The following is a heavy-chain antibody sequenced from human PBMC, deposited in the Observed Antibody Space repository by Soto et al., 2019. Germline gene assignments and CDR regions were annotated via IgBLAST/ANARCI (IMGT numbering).Heavy chain of an antibody. V-gene: IGHV4-4*02. Sequence: SETLSLTCAVSGGSIRSSSWWTWLRQSPGKGLEWIGEFYHAGSPHYNPSFQSRVTISADTSKNLFSLRLTSVTAADTAIYYCARHSYFRGDFDFWGQGTAVTVSS. CDR1: GGSIRSSSW. CDR3: ARHSYFRGDFDF. D-gene: IGHD3-10*02. CDR2: FYHAGSP. J-gene: IGHJ3*01.